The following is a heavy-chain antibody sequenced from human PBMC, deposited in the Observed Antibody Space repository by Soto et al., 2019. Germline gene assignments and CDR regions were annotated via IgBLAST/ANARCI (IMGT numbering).Heavy chain of an antibody. CDR3: ARELIRVHPNWFDP. D-gene: IGHD1-1*01. J-gene: IGHJ5*02. Sequence: ASVKVSCKASGYTFTSYGISWVRQAPGQGLEWMGWISAYNGNTNYAQKLQGRVTMTTDTSTSTAYMELRSLRSDDTAVYYCARELIRVHPNWFDPWGQGTLVTVSS. CDR1: GYTFTSYG. V-gene: IGHV1-18*01. CDR2: ISAYNGNT.